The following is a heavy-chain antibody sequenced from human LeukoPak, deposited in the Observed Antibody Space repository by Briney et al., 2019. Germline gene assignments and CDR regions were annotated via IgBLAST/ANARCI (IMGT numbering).Heavy chain of an antibody. CDR1: GFTFGSYG. CDR2: ISYDGSNK. D-gene: IGHD6-13*01. Sequence: PGGSLRLSCAASGFTFGSYGMHWVRQAPGKGLEWVAVISYDGSNKYYADSVKGRFTISRDNSKNTLYLQMNSLRAADTAVYYCARAPVRKQQLARYYFDYWGQGTLVTVSS. CDR3: ARAPVRKQQLARYYFDY. J-gene: IGHJ4*02. V-gene: IGHV3-30*03.